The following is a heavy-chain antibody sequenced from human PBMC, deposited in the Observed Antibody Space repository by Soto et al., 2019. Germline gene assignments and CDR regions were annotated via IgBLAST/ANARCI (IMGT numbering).Heavy chain of an antibody. Sequence: PSETLSLTCTVSGVSIRSYFWSWIRQPPGKGLEWIGYTYYTADTKYSPSLESRATISADPSKKQFSLSLSPVSAADTAVYFCAASKNRGESFDYWGQGALVTVSS. CDR3: AASKNRGESFDY. V-gene: IGHV4-59*01. J-gene: IGHJ4*02. D-gene: IGHD3-10*01. CDR2: TYYTADT. CDR1: GVSIRSYF.